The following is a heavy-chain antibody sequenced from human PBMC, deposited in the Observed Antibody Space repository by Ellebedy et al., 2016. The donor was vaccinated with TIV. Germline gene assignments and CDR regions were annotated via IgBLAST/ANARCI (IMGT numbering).Heavy chain of an antibody. J-gene: IGHJ4*02. Sequence: GESLKISCAASGFTLSSQWTSWVRQAPGKGLEWVACIKGDGSEEHYVDSVKGRFTISRDSAKNSLYLQMNSLRPEDTAFYDCASLDTTVRGQAHWGQGTLVTVSS. V-gene: IGHV3-7*01. CDR1: GFTLSSQW. CDR2: IKGDGSEE. CDR3: ASLDTTVRGQAH. D-gene: IGHD3-10*01.